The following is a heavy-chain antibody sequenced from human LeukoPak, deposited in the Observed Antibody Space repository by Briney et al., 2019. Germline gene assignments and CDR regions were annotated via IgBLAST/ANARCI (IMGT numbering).Heavy chain of an antibody. Sequence: PGGSLRLSCAASGFTFSSYWMSWVRQAPGKGLEWVANIKQDGSEKYYVDSMKGRFTISRDNAKNSLYLQMNSLRAEDTAVYYCARVLYYYGSGTAPCWFDPWGQGTLVTVSS. CDR2: IKQDGSEK. V-gene: IGHV3-7*04. CDR1: GFTFSSYW. D-gene: IGHD3-10*01. J-gene: IGHJ5*02. CDR3: ARVLYYYGSGTAPCWFDP.